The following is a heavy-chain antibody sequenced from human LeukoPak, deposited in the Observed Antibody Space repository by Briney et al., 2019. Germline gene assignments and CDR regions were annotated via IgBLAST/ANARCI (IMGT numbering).Heavy chain of an antibody. CDR1: GGSISSSSYY. CDR3: ARRVGWRDSSGWYDH. Sequence: SETLSLTCTVSGGSISSSSYYWGWIRQPPGKGLEWIGSIYYSGSTYYNPSLKSRVTISVDTSKNQFSLKLSSVTAADTAVYYCARRVGWRDSSGWYDHWGQGTLVTVSS. J-gene: IGHJ5*02. V-gene: IGHV4-39*01. CDR2: IYYSGST. D-gene: IGHD6-19*01.